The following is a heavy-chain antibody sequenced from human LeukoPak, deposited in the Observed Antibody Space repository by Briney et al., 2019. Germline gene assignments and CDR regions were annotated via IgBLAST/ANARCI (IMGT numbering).Heavy chain of an antibody. Sequence: SGPALVKPTQTLTLTCTFSGFSLSTSGMCVSWIRQPPGKALEWLARIDWDDDKYYSTSLKTSLAISKDTSKNQVLLTMTNMDPVDTATYYCARISDSSSGYFDYWGQGTLVTVSS. CDR1: GFSLSTSGMC. CDR2: IDWDDDK. J-gene: IGHJ4*02. V-gene: IGHV2-70*11. CDR3: ARISDSSSGYFDY. D-gene: IGHD6-6*01.